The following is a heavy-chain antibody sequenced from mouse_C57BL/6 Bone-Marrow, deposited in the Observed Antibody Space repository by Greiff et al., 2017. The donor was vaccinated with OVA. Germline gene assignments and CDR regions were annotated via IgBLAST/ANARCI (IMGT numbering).Heavy chain of an antibody. V-gene: IGHV5-12*01. Sequence: DVKLVESGGGLVQPGGSLKLSCAASGFTFSDFYMYWIRQTPAKRLEWVACISNGGGSTYYPDTVKGRFTISRDNAKNTLYLQMSRLKSEDTAMYYCARLDAMDYWGQGTSVTVSS. J-gene: IGHJ4*01. CDR1: GFTFSDFY. CDR3: ARLDAMDY. CDR2: ISNGGGST.